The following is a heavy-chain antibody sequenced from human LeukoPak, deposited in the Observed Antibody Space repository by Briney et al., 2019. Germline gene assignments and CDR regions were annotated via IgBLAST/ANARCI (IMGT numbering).Heavy chain of an antibody. CDR1: GYTFTGYY. Sequence: GASVKVSCKASGYTFTGYYMLWVRQAPGQGVEWMGWINPNSGGTNYAQKFQGRVTMTRDTSISTAYMELSRLRSDDTAVYYCARSGDYYDSSGLDAFDIWGQGTMVTVSS. J-gene: IGHJ3*02. CDR3: ARSGDYYDSSGLDAFDI. V-gene: IGHV1-2*02. D-gene: IGHD3-22*01. CDR2: INPNSGGT.